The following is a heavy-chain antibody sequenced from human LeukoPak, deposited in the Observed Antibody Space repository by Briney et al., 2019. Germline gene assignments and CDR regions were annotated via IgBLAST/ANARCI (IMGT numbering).Heavy chain of an antibody. CDR2: INPNSGGT. V-gene: IGHV1-2*02. CDR3: AREWGYCSGGSCSMGHNWFDP. CDR1: GYTFTGYY. D-gene: IGHD2-15*01. Sequence: ASVKVSCKASGYTFTGYYMYWVRQAPGQGLEWMGWINPNSGGTNYAQKFQGRVTMTRDTSISTAYMELSRLRSDDTAVYYCAREWGYCSGGSCSMGHNWFDPWGQGTLVTVSS. J-gene: IGHJ5*02.